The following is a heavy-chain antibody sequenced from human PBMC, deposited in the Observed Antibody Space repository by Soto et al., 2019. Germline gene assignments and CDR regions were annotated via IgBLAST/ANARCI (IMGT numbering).Heavy chain of an antibody. J-gene: IGHJ5*02. CDR2: TYYRSKWYN. V-gene: IGHV6-1*01. CDR3: ARAGLELLYNWFDP. Sequence: SQTLSLTCAISGDSVSSNSAAWNWIRQSPSRGLEWLGRTYYRSKWYNNYAVSVKSRITINPDTSKNQFSVQLNSVTPEDTAVYYCARAGLELLYNWFDPWGQGTLVTVSS. D-gene: IGHD1-7*01. CDR1: GDSVSSNSAA.